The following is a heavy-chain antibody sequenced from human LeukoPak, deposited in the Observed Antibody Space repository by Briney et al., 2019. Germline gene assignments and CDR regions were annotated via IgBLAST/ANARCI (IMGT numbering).Heavy chain of an antibody. J-gene: IGHJ6*03. CDR3: ARASGSSWSRLGVYYYYMGV. D-gene: IGHD6-13*01. Sequence: SETLSLTCTVSGGSISNGSYYWSWIRQPAGKGLEWIGRIYTSGSTNYNPSLKSRVTISVDTSKNQFSLKLTSVTAADTAVYYCARASGSSWSRLGVYYYYMGVWGKGTTVTVSS. CDR2: IYTSGST. V-gene: IGHV4-61*02. CDR1: GGSISNGSYY.